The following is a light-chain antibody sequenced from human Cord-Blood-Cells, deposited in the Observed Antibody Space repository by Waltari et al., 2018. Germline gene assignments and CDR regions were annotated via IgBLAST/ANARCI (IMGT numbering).Light chain of an antibody. J-gene: IGKJ4*01. Sequence: DIQMTQSPSSLSASVGDRVTITCRASQSISSYLNWYQKKPGKAPKLLIYTASILQSGXXSRFXGSGSGXDFTLTISSLQPEDFATYXXQXXYXTPLTFGXGTKVXXK. V-gene: IGKV1-39*01. CDR3: QXXYXTPLT. CDR2: TAS. CDR1: QSISSY.